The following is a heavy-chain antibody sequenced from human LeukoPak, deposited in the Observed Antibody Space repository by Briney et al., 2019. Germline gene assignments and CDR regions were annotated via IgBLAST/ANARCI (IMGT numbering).Heavy chain of an antibody. CDR3: ARDVVTSSPGSWFDT. V-gene: IGHV4-59*11. Sequence: SETLSLTCTLSGDSISSHFLSWLRQPPGKGLEWIGYISYRWITNYTPTLKSPVTLLVDTSKNHFSLRLSSVTAADTAVYYCARDVVTSSPGSWFDTWGQGTLVTVSS. CDR2: ISYRWIT. CDR1: GDSISSHF. D-gene: IGHD6-13*01. J-gene: IGHJ5*02.